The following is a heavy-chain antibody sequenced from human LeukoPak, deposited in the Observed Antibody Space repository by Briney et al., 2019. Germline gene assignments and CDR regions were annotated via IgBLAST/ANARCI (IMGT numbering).Heavy chain of an antibody. CDR2: IDVSGRMT. CDR3: AKESHSSSWLDY. CDR1: GFTFNRHG. J-gene: IGHJ4*02. V-gene: IGHV3-23*01. Sequence: PGGSLRLSCAASGFTFNRHGMSWVRQAPGKGLEWVSGIDVSGRMTYYADSVKGRFTISRDNSKNMVYLQMNSLRAEDTAVYYCAKESHSSSWLDYWGQGTLVTVSS. D-gene: IGHD6-13*01.